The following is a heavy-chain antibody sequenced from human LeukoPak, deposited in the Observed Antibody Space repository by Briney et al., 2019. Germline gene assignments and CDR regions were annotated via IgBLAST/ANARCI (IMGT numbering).Heavy chain of an antibody. V-gene: IGHV1-8*01. CDR1: GYTFTSYD. D-gene: IGHD5-24*01. CDR3: ARGGMATIFGSNGEDC. CDR2: MNPNSGNT. Sequence: ASVKVSCKASGYTFTSYDINWVRQATGQGLEWMGWMNPNSGNTGYAQKFQGRVTMTRNTSISTAYMELSSLRSEDTAVYYCARGGMATIFGSNGEDCWGQGTLVTVSS. J-gene: IGHJ4*02.